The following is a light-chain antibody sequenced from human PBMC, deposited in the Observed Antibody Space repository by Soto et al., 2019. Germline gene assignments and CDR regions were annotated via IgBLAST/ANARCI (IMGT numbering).Light chain of an antibody. CDR2: GAS. V-gene: IGKV3-15*01. CDR3: QQYNDWPQT. J-gene: IGKJ1*01. Sequence: EIVMTQSPGTLSLSPGERATLSCRASQSVSTNLAWYQQIPGQAPRLLIYGASTRATGIPARFSGSGSGTEFNLAISSLQSEDFAVYYCQQYNDWPQTFGRGTKVEIK. CDR1: QSVSTN.